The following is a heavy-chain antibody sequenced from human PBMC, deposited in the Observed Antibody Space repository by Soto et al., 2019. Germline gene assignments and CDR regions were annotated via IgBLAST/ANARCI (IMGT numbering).Heavy chain of an antibody. CDR1: GGSINSGGYY. J-gene: IGHJ5*02. CDR2: IYSSGST. CDR3: ARVSDWFDP. V-gene: IGHV4-31*03. Sequence: QVQLQESGPGLVKPSQTLSLTCTVSGGSINSGGYYWSWIRQHPGKGLEWIGYIYSSGSTYCNPSIKSRVTIALDKSKNLFSLDLSSVTAADTAVYYGARVSDWFDPWGQGTLVTVSS.